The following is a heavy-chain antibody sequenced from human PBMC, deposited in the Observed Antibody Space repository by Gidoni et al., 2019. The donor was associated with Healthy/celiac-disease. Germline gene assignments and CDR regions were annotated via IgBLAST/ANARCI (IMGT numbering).Heavy chain of an antibody. CDR3: AKDDNPGAFDI. V-gene: IGHV3-23*01. D-gene: IGHD1-1*01. J-gene: IGHJ3*02. CDR2: ISGSGGST. Sequence: EVQMLESGGGLVQPGGSLRLSCSASVFTFSSYAMRWVRQAPGKGLEWVSAISGSGGSTYYADTVKGRFTITRDNSKNTLYLQMNSLRAEDTAVYYCAKDDNPGAFDIWGQGTMVTVSS. CDR1: VFTFSSYA.